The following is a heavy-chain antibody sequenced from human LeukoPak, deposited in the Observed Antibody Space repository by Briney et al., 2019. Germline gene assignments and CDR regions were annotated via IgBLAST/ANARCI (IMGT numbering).Heavy chain of an antibody. CDR2: IYYSGST. CDR3: ARRGMAAAAGTEY. Sequence: RAGGSLRLSCAASGFTFSSYAMHWIRQPPGKGLEWIGSIYYSGSTYYNPSLKSRVTISVDTSKNQFSLKLSSVTAADTAVYYCARRGMAAAAGTEYWGQGTLVTVSS. V-gene: IGHV4-39*01. J-gene: IGHJ4*02. CDR1: GFTFSSYA. D-gene: IGHD6-13*01.